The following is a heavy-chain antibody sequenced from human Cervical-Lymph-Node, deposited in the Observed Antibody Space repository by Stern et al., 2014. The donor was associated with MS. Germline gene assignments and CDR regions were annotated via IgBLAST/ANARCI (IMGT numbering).Heavy chain of an antibody. J-gene: IGHJ3*02. D-gene: IGHD2-21*01. CDR2: IYTDDST. Sequence: EVQLVESGGGLIQPGGSLRLSCAAPGFTVSNHYMSWVRQAPGKGLEWVSLIYTDDSTYYAGSVNGLFTISRDSSKNKLFLQMNSLRAEDTAVYYCARAIFVVNTAAMAPDAFDTWGQGTMVTVSS. V-gene: IGHV3-53*01. CDR3: ARAIFVVNTAAMAPDAFDT. CDR1: GFTVSNHY.